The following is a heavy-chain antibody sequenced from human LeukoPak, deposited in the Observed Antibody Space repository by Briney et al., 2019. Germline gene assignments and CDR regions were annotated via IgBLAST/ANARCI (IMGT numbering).Heavy chain of an antibody. CDR1: GGSFSGYY. V-gene: IGHV4-34*01. CDR2: INHSGST. D-gene: IGHD3-3*01. J-gene: IGHJ5*02. CDR3: ARGFDYDLWSGLRGWFDP. Sequence: ASETLSLTCAVYGGSFSGYYWSWIRQPPGKGLEWIGEINHSGSTNYNPSLKSRVTISVDTSKNQFSLKLSSVTAADTAVYYCARGFDYDLWSGLRGWFDPWGQGTLVTVSS.